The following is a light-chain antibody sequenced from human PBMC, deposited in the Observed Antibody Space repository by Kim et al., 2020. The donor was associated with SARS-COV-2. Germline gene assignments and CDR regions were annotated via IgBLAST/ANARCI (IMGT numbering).Light chain of an antibody. V-gene: IGKV1-33*01. CDR1: QDISNY. J-gene: IGKJ3*01. Sequence: SLSASVGDRVTITCQASQDISNYLNWYQQKPGKAPKLLIYDASNLETGVPSRFSGSGSGTDFTFTISSLQPEDIATYYCQQYDNLFGPGTKVDIK. CDR2: DAS. CDR3: QQYDNL.